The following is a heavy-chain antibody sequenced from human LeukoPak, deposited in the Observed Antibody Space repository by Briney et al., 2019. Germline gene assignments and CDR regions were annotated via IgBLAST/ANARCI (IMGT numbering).Heavy chain of an antibody. CDR2: IGTAGDT. CDR3: ARGKRDDYGDYVREDYFDY. J-gene: IGHJ4*02. V-gene: IGHV3-13*01. CDR1: GFTFSSYD. Sequence: QTGGSLRLSCAASGFTFSSYDMHWVRHATGKGLEWVSAIGTAGDTYHPGSVQGRFTIFRENAKNSLYLQMNSLRAGDTAVYYCARGKRDDYGDYVREDYFDYWGQGTLVTVSS. D-gene: IGHD4-17*01.